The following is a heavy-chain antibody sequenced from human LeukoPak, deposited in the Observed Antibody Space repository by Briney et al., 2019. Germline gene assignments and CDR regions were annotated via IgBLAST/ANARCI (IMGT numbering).Heavy chain of an antibody. J-gene: IGHJ4*02. CDR1: GYTFTSYY. D-gene: IGHD2-2*02. CDR2: INPSGGST. CDR3: ARGASIGFCSSTSCYKAYDY. V-gene: IGHV1-46*01. Sequence: ASVKVSCKASGYTFTSYYMHWVRQAPGQGLEWMGIINPSGGSTSYAQKFQGRVTMTRDTSTSTVYMELSRLRSDDTAVYYCARGASIGFCSSTSCYKAYDYWGQGTLVTVSS.